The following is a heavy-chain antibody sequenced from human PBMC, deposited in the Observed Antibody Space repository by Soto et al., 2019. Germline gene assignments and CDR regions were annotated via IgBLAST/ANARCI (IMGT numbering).Heavy chain of an antibody. Sequence: QLVESGGGLIQPGGSLRLSCAASGFTVTRNYMTWVRLAPGKGLECVSTIHTGGKTYYTDSVKGRFTVSRDESKTTLFLQMSTLRVEDTGVYYCATGGSKRVRGAIVEVFHLEFWGRGTVVTVSS. CDR2: IHTGGKT. D-gene: IGHD3-10*01. J-gene: IGHJ4*02. V-gene: IGHV3-53*02. CDR1: GFTVTRNY. CDR3: ATGGSKRVRGAIVEVFHLEF.